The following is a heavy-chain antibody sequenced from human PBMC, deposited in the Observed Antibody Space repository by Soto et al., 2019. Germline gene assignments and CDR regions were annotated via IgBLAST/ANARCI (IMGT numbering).Heavy chain of an antibody. V-gene: IGHV4-59*01. CDR1: GGSISSSY. CDR2: IYDDGSA. D-gene: IGHD2-15*01. CDR3: ARDKYCSGGSCRKNWFDP. J-gene: IGHJ5*02. Sequence: SETLSLTCTVPGGSISSSYWSWIRQPPGKGLEWLAYIYDDGSANYNPSLKSRATISLDMSKNQFSLKLTSVTAADTAVYYFARDKYCSGGSCRKNWFDPWGQGTLVTVSS.